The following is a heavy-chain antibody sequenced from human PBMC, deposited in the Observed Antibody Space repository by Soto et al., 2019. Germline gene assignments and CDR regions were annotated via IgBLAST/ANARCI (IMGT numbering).Heavy chain of an antibody. V-gene: IGHV4-59*01. Sequence: PSETLSLTCTVSGGSISSYYWSWIRQPPGKGLEWIGYIYYSGSTNYNPSLKSRVTISVDTSKNQFSLKLSSVTAADTAVYYCAGVPRDYIDYFNYWGQGPRSPSPQ. CDR3: AGVPRDYIDYFNY. CDR1: GGSISSYY. D-gene: IGHD4-17*01. CDR2: IYYSGST. J-gene: IGHJ4*02.